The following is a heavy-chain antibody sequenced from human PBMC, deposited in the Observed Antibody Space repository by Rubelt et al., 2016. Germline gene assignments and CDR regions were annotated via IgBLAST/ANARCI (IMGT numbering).Heavy chain of an antibody. CDR3: AKGGIRGITASFDH. CDR1: GFTFSNYN. D-gene: IGHD3-10*01. J-gene: IGHJ4*02. V-gene: IGHV3-48*04. Sequence: EVQLVEFGGGLVQPGGSLRLSCAASGFTFSNYNMNWVRQAPGKGLEWVSYISSSSSTIYYADSVKGRFTISRDNAKNSLYLQMNSLRAEDTAVYYCAKGGIRGITASFDHWGQGNLVTVSS. CDR2: ISSSSSTI.